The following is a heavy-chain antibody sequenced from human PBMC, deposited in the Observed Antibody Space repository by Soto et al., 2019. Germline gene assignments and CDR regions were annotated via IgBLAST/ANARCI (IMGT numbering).Heavy chain of an antibody. CDR3: TRAPDY. Sequence: GGSLRLSCEASGFTFNIYTINWVRQAPGKGLQWVSSISGNGAYVYYADSVRGRFAVSRDNAKNSVFLLMDSLRPEDTGVYFCTRAPDYWGQGTLVTVSS. CDR1: GFTFNIYT. CDR2: ISGNGAYV. J-gene: IGHJ4*02. V-gene: IGHV3-21*06.